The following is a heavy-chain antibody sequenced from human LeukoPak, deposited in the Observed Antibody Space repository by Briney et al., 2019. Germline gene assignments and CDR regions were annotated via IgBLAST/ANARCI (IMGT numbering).Heavy chain of an antibody. D-gene: IGHD4-17*01. J-gene: IGHJ3*02. V-gene: IGHV4-59*01. CDR2: IYYSGST. CDR1: GGSISSYY. CDR3: ARVGGDYRGFAFDI. Sequence: PSETLSLTCTVSGGSISSYYWSWIRQPPGKGLEWIGYIYYSGSTNYNPSLKSRVTISVDTSKNQFSLKLSSVTAADTAVYYCARVGGDYRGFAFDIWGQGTMVTVSS.